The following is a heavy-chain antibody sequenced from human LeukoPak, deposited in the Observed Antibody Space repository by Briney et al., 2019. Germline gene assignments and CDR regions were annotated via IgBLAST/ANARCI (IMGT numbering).Heavy chain of an antibody. V-gene: IGHV4-59*01. CDR2: IYYSGST. CDR1: GGSISSYY. D-gene: IGHD1-26*01. CDR3: ARYIVSYPHDAFDI. J-gene: IGHJ3*02. Sequence: SETLSLTCTVSGGSISSYYWSWIRQPPGKGLEWIGYIYYSGSTSYNPSLKSRVTISVGTPKKQFSLKLSSVTAADTAFYYCARYIVSYPHDAFDIWGQGTMVTVSS.